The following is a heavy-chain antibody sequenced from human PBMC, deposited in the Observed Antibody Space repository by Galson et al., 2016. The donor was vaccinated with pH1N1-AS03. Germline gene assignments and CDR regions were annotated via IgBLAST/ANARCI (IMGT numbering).Heavy chain of an antibody. Sequence: SETLSLTCTVSGGSIRNSADYWGWIRQPPGKGLEWIGTVYYLGATYYSPSLRSRVTISIDTSKNQFSLNLNSVTAADTAVYYCARHVSGSYPNNLDYWGQGTLVIVSS. V-gene: IGHV4-39*07. J-gene: IGHJ4*02. D-gene: IGHD1-26*01. CDR1: GGSIRNSADY. CDR2: VYYLGAT. CDR3: ARHVSGSYPNNLDY.